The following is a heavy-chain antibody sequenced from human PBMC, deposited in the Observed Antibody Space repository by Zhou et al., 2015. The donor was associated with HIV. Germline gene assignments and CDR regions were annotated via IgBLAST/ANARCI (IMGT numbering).Heavy chain of an antibody. CDR3: ARATRIQLWFFDY. D-gene: IGHD5-18*01. CDR1: GFTFSDYY. CDR2: MSSSGRTI. Sequence: QVQLVESGGGLVKPGGSLRLSCAASGFTFSDYYMSWIRQAPGKGLEWVSYMSSSGRTIYNADSVKGRFTISRDNAKNSLYLQMNSLRAEDTAVYYCARATRIQLWFFDYWGQGTLVTVSS. V-gene: IGHV3-11*01. J-gene: IGHJ4*02.